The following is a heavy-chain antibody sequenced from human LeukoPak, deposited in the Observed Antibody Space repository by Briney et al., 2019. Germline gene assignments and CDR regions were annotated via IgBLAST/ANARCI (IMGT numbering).Heavy chain of an antibody. D-gene: IGHD1-26*01. CDR1: GFRFSSHV. V-gene: IGHV3-23*01. CDR2: IDGTDGGS. CDR3: ARVDSGNYGY. J-gene: IGHJ4*02. Sequence: GGSLRLSCAASGFRFSSHVMSWVRQAPGKGLEYVSSIDGTDGGSYYADSVKGRFTISRDNSKNTLFLQMNSLRVEDTAVYYCARVDSGNYGYWGQGTLLTVSS.